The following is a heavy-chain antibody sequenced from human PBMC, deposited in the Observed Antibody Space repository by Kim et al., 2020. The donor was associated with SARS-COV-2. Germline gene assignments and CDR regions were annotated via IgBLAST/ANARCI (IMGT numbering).Heavy chain of an antibody. V-gene: IGHV1-24*01. D-gene: IGHD3-10*01. J-gene: IGHJ6*02. CDR2: FDPEDGET. CDR3: ATGYGSGSPHSYYSYYGMDV. CDR1: GYTLTELS. Sequence: ASVKVSCKVSGYTLTELSMHWVRQAPGKGLEWMGGFDPEDGETIYAQKFQGRVTMTEDTSTDTAYMELSSLRSEDTAVYYCATGYGSGSPHSYYSYYGMDVWGQGTTVTVSS.